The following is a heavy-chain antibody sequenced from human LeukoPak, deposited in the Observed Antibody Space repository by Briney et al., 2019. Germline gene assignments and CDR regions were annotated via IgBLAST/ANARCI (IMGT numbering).Heavy chain of an antibody. CDR2: IRSGDTNI. CDR1: GFTFSSYE. J-gene: IGHJ4*02. CDR3: ARSRIEGAGTGAFDG. V-gene: IGHV3-48*03. Sequence: GGSLRLSCVASGFTFSSYEMDWVRQAPGKGLEWVSNIRSGDTNINYADSVTGRFTISRDNAKKSLYLPINSLRLEDTAVYECARSRIEGAGTGAFDGWGQATWVT. D-gene: IGHD1-26*01.